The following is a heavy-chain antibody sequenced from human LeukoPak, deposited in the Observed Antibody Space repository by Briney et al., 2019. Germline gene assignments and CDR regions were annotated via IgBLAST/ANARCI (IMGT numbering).Heavy chain of an antibody. CDR2: ISSSSSYI. D-gene: IGHD3-10*01. Sequence: GGSLGLSCAASGFPFSSYSMNWVRQAPGKGLEWVSSISSSSSYIYYADSVKGRFTISRHNAKNSLFLQMNSLRAEDTAVYYCARDMGSVWGQGTLVTVSS. J-gene: IGHJ4*02. CDR3: ARDMGSV. V-gene: IGHV3-21*01. CDR1: GFPFSSYS.